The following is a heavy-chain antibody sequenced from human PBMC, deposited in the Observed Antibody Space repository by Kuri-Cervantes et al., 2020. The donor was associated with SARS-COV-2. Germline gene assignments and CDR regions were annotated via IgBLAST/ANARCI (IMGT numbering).Heavy chain of an antibody. CDR1: GYTFTGYC. D-gene: IGHD3-3*01. Sequence: ASVKVSCKASGYTFTGYCMHWVRQAPGQGLEWMGWINPNSGGTNYAQKFQGRVTMTRDTSISTAYMELSRLRSDNTAVYYCAREDSGAVNFWSGSRAFDIWGQGTMVT. CDR2: INPNSGGT. J-gene: IGHJ3*02. CDR3: AREDSGAVNFWSGSRAFDI. V-gene: IGHV1-2*02.